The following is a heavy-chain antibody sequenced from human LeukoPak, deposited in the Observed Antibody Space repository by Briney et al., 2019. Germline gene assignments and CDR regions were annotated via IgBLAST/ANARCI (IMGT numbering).Heavy chain of an antibody. Sequence: PGGPLRLSCAASGFTFSSYSMNWVRQAPGKGLEWVSSISSSSSYIYYADSVKGRFTISRDNAKNSVYLQMNTLRAEDTAVYYCARAGSGLFPARGNSGCLGYWGQGTLVTVSS. CDR3: ARAGSGLFPARGNSGCLGY. CDR1: GFTFSSYS. J-gene: IGHJ4*02. V-gene: IGHV3-21*01. D-gene: IGHD5-12*01. CDR2: ISSSSSYI.